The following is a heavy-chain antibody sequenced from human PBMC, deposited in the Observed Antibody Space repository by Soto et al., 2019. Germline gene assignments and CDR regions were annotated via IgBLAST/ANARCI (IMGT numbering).Heavy chain of an antibody. CDR2: INHSGST. CDR3: ATVHNSSGYSNWFDP. D-gene: IGHD3-22*01. V-gene: IGHV4-34*01. J-gene: IGHJ5*02. CDR1: GGSFSGYY. Sequence: SETLSLTCAVYGGSFSGYYWSWIRQPPGKGLEWIGEINHSGSTNYNPSLKSRVTISVDTSKNQFSLKLSSVTAADTAVYYCATVHNSSGYSNWFDPWGQGTLVTVSS.